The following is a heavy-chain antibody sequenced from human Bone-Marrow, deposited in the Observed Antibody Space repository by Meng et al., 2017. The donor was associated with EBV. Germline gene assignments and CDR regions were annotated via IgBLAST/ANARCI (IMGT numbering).Heavy chain of an antibody. D-gene: IGHD3-10*01. CDR1: RVSRRSSNW. CDR2: IDHSGST. J-gene: IGHJ4*02. Sequence: QVQQPESAPGLVRPAGILSLTCGVARVSRRSSNWRSVVLQPPGKGLEWIGEIDHSGSTNYNPSLKSRVTISIDKSKNQFSLKLSSVTAADTAVYYCARDISGTINYWGQGTLVTVFS. V-gene: IGHV4-4*02. CDR3: ARDISGTINY.